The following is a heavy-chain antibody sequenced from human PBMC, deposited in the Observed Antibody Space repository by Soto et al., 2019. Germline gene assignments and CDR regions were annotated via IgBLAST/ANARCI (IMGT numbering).Heavy chain of an antibody. CDR3: ARVISSRDEYFDY. D-gene: IGHD2-2*01. Sequence: SGRLCVTGAVAHESITASPGWSWVRLPPGKWLEWIGEISHTGTSNYNPSLKSRVTMSVDKPKNQYSLNLPSVTAADTAVYYCARVISSRDEYFDYWGQGTVVTV. CDR1: HESITASPG. J-gene: IGHJ4*02. CDR2: ISHTGTS. V-gene: IGHV4-4*02.